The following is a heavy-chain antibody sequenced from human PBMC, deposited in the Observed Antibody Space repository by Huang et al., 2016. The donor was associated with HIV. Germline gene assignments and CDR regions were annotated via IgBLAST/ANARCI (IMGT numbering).Heavy chain of an antibody. CDR2: IYYDWNT. CDR1: GGSINIISYY. D-gene: IGHD6-19*01. CDR3: ARRRAEENGWYPPPSFDS. V-gene: IGHV4-39*02. Sequence: QLLLQESGPRLVRPSETLSLTCSVSGGSINIISYYWGWIRQPPGKGLEWIASIYYDWNTCYMPSLRGRVAISAETSKNDCALTLPSVTAADTAVYYCARRRAEENGWYPPPSFDSWGQG. J-gene: IGHJ4*02.